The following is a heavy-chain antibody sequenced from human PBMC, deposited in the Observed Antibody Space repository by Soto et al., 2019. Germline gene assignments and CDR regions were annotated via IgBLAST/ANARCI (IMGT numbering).Heavy chain of an antibody. V-gene: IGHV4-4*07. Sequence: SETLSLTCTVSGGSISRYYWRWIRQPAGKGLEGIGLIYTRGSTNYNPSPKIRVTMSVDTSKNQFSLKLSSVTAADTAVYYCAREGSRWDSYYGRDVWGQGTTVT. J-gene: IGHJ6*02. CDR3: AREGSRWDSYYGRDV. CDR2: IYTRGST. D-gene: IGHD3-10*01. CDR1: GGSISRYY.